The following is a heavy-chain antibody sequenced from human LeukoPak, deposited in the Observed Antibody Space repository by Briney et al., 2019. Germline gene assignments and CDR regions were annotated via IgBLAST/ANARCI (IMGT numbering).Heavy chain of an antibody. V-gene: IGHV3-73*01. CDR2: IRSKANSYAT. Sequence: GGSLRLSCAASGCTFSGSAMHWVRQASGKGLEWVGRIRSKANSYATAYAASVKGRFTISRDDSKNTAYLQMKSLKTEDTAVYYCTSLTRYSYAFDIWGQGTMVTVSS. CDR3: TSLTRYSYAFDI. J-gene: IGHJ3*02. CDR1: GCTFSGSA. D-gene: IGHD5-18*01.